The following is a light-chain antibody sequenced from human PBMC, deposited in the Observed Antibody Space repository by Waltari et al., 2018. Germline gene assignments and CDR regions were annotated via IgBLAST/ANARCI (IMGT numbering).Light chain of an antibody. CDR1: ASNIGSNA. CDR2: NNS. Sequence: QSVLTQPPSASGTPGQRVTISCSGGASNIGSNAVNWYQHLPGAAPRLVILNNSQRPSGISDRFSGSTSGASASRAISGLQSDDEADYYCASWDGSLAAYVFGGGTKVTV. J-gene: IGLJ1*01. V-gene: IGLV1-44*01. CDR3: ASWDGSLAAYV.